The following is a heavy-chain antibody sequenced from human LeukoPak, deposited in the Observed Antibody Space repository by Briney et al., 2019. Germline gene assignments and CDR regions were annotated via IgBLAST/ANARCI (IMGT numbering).Heavy chain of an antibody. D-gene: IGHD3-16*01. J-gene: IGHJ5*02. CDR3: ARRGLGWFDP. CDR1: GGSISSGSYY. V-gene: IGHV4-39*01. CDR2: IYYSGST. Sequence: SQTLSLTCTVSGGSISSGSYYWGWIRQPPGKGLEWIGSIYYSGSTYYNPSLKSRVTISVDTSKNQFSLKLSSVTAADTAVYYCARRGLGWFDPWGQGTLVTVSS.